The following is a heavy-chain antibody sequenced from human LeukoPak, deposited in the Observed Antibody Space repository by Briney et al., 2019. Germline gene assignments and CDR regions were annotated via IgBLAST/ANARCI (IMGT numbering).Heavy chain of an antibody. J-gene: IGHJ4*02. CDR1: GFTVSNDY. V-gene: IGHV3-53*01. CDR3: TRLLPSSHHFFDS. CDR2: IYGGGDT. Sequence: GGSLRLSCAVSGFTVSNDYMSWVRQAPGKGLEWVPVIYGGGDTYYADSVRGRFTISRDNFENTLFLQMDSLRPEDTAVYYCTRLLPSSHHFFDSWGQGTLVTVSS. D-gene: IGHD6-6*01.